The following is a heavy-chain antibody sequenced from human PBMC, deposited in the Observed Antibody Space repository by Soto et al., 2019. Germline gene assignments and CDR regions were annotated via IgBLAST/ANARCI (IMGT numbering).Heavy chain of an antibody. J-gene: IGHJ6*02. CDR2: IYYSGST. D-gene: IGHD4-17*01. CDR3: ARDADYGGSRGGMDV. Sequence: QVRLEESGPGLVKPSETLSLICSVSGGSVNNADYFWSWIRHHPENGLEWIGYIYYSGSTRYNPSFKNRATLSIDTSKNQFSLRLNSVTVADTAVYFCARDADYGGSRGGMDVWGRGTTVTVSS. CDR1: GGSVNNADYF. V-gene: IGHV4-31*03.